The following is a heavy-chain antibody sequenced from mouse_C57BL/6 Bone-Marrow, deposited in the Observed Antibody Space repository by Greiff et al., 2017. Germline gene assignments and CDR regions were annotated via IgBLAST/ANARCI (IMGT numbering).Heavy chain of an antibody. V-gene: IGHV1-69*01. J-gene: IGHJ2*01. Sequence: QVQLQQPGAELVMPGASVKLSCKASGYTFTSYWMPWVKQRPGQGLEWIGEIDPSDSYTNYNQKFKGKSTLTVDKSSSTAYMQLSSLTSEDSAVYYCAREDDGYYPYDWGQGTTLTVSS. CDR2: IDPSDSYT. D-gene: IGHD2-3*01. CDR1: GYTFTSYW. CDR3: AREDDGYYPYD.